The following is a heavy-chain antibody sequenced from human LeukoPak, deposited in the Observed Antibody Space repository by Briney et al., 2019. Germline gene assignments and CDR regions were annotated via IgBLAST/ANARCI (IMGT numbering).Heavy chain of an antibody. CDR3: ARDQGSADY. Sequence: RPGGSLRLSCAASGFDFDDYGMTWVRQAPGKGLEWVSGINGNGGSTGYADSVRGRFIISRDNAKNYVHLQMASLRAEDTVVYYGARDQGSADYWGQGTLVTVSS. CDR1: GFDFDDYG. J-gene: IGHJ4*02. V-gene: IGHV3-20*04. CDR2: INGNGGST.